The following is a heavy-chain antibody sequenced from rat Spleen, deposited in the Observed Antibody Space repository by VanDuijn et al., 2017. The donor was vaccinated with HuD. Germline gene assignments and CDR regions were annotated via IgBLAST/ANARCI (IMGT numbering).Heavy chain of an antibody. CDR3: ARPNYPGFNYFDY. CDR2: ISYDGSRT. Sequence: EVQLVESDGGLVLSGRSLKLSCAASGFTFSDYYMAWVRQAPTTGLEWVATISYDGSRTYYRDSVKGRFTISRDNAKSTLYRQMDSLRSEDTATYYCARPNYPGFNYFDYWGQGVMVTVSS. V-gene: IGHV5-29*01. J-gene: IGHJ2*01. D-gene: IGHD1-4*01. CDR1: GFTFSDYY.